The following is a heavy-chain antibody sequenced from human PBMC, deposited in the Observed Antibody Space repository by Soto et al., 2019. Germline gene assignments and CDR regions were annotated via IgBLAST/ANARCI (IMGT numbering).Heavy chain of an antibody. CDR2: MWYDGSNK. CDR3: AREGAFGGVVLTYYFLY. V-gene: IGHV3-33*01. J-gene: IGHJ4*02. D-gene: IGHD3-16*01. CDR1: GFTVSRYG. Sequence: QVQLVEYGGGVVQPGRSLRLSCAASGFTVSRYGMHRVRQAPGKGLEWVAVMWYDGSNKYYADSLKGRFTISRDNSKNTLYLQKNGPRAEYTGVYYCAREGAFGGVVLTYYFLYWGQGNMVTVSS.